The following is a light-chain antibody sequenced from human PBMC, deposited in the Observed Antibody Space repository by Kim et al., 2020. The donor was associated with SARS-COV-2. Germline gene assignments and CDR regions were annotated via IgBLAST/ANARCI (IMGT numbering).Light chain of an antibody. CDR2: EVS. J-gene: IGLJ1*01. V-gene: IGLV2-8*01. CDR1: SSDVGGYNY. CDR3: SSYAGSNNYV. Sequence: GQSVTISSTGTSSDVGGYNYVAWYQQHPGKAPKHMIYEVSKRPSGVPDRFSGSKSGNTASLTVSGLQAEDEADYYCSSYAGSNNYVFGTGTKVTVL.